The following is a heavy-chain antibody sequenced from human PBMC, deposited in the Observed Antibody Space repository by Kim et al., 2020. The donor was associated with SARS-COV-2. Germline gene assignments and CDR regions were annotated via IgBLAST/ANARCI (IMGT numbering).Heavy chain of an antibody. J-gene: IGHJ6*02. Sequence: SQTLSLTCAISGDSVSSNSAAWNWIRQSPSRGLEWLGRTYYRSKWNNDYAVSVKSRITINPDTSKNQFSLQLKSVTPEDMAVYYCAGARRGIYGMDVWGQGTTVTVSS. CDR1: GDSVSSNSAA. D-gene: IGHD3-10*01. CDR3: AGARRGIYGMDV. CDR2: TYYRSKWNN. V-gene: IGHV6-1*01.